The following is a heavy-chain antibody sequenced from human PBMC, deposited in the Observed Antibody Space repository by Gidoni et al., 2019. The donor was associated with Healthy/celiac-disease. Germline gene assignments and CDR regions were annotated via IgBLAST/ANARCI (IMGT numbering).Heavy chain of an antibody. CDR1: VFAFIRYG. J-gene: IGHJ3*02. Sequence: QVQLVESGGGVVQPGRSLRSSCAAYVFAFIRYGMHWVRQAPGKGLEWVAVISYDGSNKYYADSVKGRFTISRDNSKNTLYLQMNSLRAEDTAVYYCAKATRCSGGSCYSVSAFDIWGQGTMVTVSS. CDR2: ISYDGSNK. D-gene: IGHD2-15*01. V-gene: IGHV3-30*18. CDR3: AKATRCSGGSCYSVSAFDI.